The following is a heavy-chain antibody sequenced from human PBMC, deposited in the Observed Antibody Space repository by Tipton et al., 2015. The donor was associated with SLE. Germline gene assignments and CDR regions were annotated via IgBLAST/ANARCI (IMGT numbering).Heavy chain of an antibody. CDR2: IIPIFGTA. V-gene: IGHV1-69*13. CDR1: GYTFTSYD. D-gene: IGHD3-10*01. CDR3: ARDLTYYYGSGSLYGMDV. Sequence: QLVQSGAEVKKPGASVKVSCKASGYTFTSYDINWVRQAPGQGLEWMGGIIPIFGTANYAQKFQGRVTITADESTSTAYMELSSLRSEDTAVYYCARDLTYYYGSGSLYGMDVWGQGTTVTVSS. J-gene: IGHJ6*02.